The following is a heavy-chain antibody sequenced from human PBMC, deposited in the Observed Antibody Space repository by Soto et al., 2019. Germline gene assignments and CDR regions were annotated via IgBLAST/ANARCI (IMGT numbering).Heavy chain of an antibody. CDR2: LSYDGTNK. CDR3: ARERQQLGMGYYFDGMDV. J-gene: IGHJ6*02. D-gene: IGHD6-13*01. CDR1: GFTFSSYA. Sequence: QVQLVESGGGVVQPGRSLRLSCATSGFTFSSYAMHWVRQAPGKGLECVAFLSYDGTNKDYAYSVKGRFTISRDNSKNTQYLHMNSLRVDDSAVYFCARERQQLGMGYYFDGMDVWGQGTTVTVSS. V-gene: IGHV3-30*04.